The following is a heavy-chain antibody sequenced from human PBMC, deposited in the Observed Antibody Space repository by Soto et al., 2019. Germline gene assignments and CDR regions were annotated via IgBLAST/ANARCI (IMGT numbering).Heavy chain of an antibody. J-gene: IGHJ4*02. CDR1: GDSLTRNY. V-gene: IGHV4-59*01. CDR2: IHNGRTT. CDR3: ARTLSGGFDY. Sequence: QVQLQESGPGLVKPSETLSLTCTVSGDSLTRNYWSWIRQSPGKGLEWLAFIHNGRTTNYNPSLVGRVSISVDTSKSQLSLNLNSVTVADTAVYYCARTLSGGFDYWGQGTLVTVSS.